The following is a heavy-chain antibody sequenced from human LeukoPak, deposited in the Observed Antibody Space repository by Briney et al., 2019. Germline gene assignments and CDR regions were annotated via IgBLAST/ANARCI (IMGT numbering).Heavy chain of an antibody. D-gene: IGHD3-3*01. CDR2: IKQDGSEK. Sequence: PGGSLRLSCAASGFTFSSYWMSWVRQAPGKGLEWVANIKQDGSEKYYVDSVKGRFTISRDNAKNSLYLQMNSLRAEDTAVYYCASWEFLEYLDALQWGQGTLVTVSS. CDR1: GFTFSSYW. V-gene: IGHV3-7*01. J-gene: IGHJ4*02. CDR3: ASWEFLEYLDALQ.